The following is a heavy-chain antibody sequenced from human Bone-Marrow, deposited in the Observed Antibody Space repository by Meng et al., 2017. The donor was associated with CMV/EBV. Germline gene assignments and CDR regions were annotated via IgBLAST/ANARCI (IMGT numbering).Heavy chain of an antibody. CDR3: ARQLRSSSYPDY. D-gene: IGHD6-6*01. Sequence: GESLKISCKGSGYSFTTYWIGWVRQMPGKGLEWMGIIYLGDSDTRYSPSFQGQVTISADKSISTVYLQWSSLKASDTAMYYCARQLRSSSYPDYWGQGTLVTVSS. J-gene: IGHJ4*02. CDR1: GYSFTTYW. CDR2: IYLGDSDT. V-gene: IGHV5-51*01.